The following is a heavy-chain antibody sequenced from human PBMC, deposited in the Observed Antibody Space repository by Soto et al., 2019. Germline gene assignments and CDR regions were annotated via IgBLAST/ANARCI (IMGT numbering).Heavy chain of an antibody. CDR2: IWYDGSNK. V-gene: IGHV3-33*06. Sequence: GSLRLSCAASGFTFSSYGMHWVRQAPGKGLEWVAVIWYDGSNKYYADSVKGRFTISRDNSKNTLYLQMNSLRAEDTAVYYCAKGSADTRPYYFDYWGQGTLVTVSS. D-gene: IGHD2-15*01. CDR3: AKGSADTRPYYFDY. CDR1: GFTFSSYG. J-gene: IGHJ4*02.